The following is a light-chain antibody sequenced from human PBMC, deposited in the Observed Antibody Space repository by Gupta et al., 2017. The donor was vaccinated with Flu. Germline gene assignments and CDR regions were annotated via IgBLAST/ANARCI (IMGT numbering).Light chain of an antibody. Sequence: VTISWPGNSSNIGAGYAVHWYQQLPGKAPQLLIFGNTNRPSGVPARFSGSKSGTSASLAITGLQAEDEADYSCQSYDERLSGWVFGGGTKLTVL. CDR2: GNT. CDR1: SSNIGAGYA. CDR3: QSYDERLSGWV. J-gene: IGLJ3*02. V-gene: IGLV1-40*01.